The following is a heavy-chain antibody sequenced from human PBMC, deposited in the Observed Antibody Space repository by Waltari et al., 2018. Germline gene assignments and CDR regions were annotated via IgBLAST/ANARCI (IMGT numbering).Heavy chain of an antibody. CDR3: AREGSPYYYGMDV. D-gene: IGHD3-10*01. Sequence: VQLVQSGAEVKKPGASVKVSCKASGYPFTGYYMPWVRQAPGQGRGWMGWINPNSGGTNYAQKFQGRVTMTRDTSISTAYMELSRLRSDDTAVYYCAREGSPYYYGMDVWGQGTTVTVSS. CDR1: GYPFTGYY. V-gene: IGHV1-2*02. CDR2: INPNSGGT. J-gene: IGHJ6*02.